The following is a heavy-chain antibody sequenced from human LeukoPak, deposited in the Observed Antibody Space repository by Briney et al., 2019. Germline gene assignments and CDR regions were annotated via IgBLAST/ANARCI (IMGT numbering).Heavy chain of an antibody. CDR3: ARYGVAVAGTLNFDC. V-gene: IGHV3-66*01. CDR2: IYSGGST. Sequence: GGSLRLSCAASGFTVSSNYMSWVRQAPGKGLEWVSVIYSGGSTYYADSVKGRFTISRDNSKNTLYLQMNSLRAEDTAVYYCARYGVAVAGTLNFDCWGQGTLVTAS. CDR1: GFTVSSNY. J-gene: IGHJ4*02. D-gene: IGHD6-19*01.